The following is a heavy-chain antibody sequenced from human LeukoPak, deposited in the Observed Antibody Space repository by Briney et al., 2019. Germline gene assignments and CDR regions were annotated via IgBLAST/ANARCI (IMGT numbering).Heavy chain of an antibody. V-gene: IGHV1-24*01. CDR2: FDPEDGET. J-gene: IGHJ1*01. CDR1: GYTLTELS. D-gene: IGHD3-10*01. CDR3: ATGSSRRVWGLLWEPLAGEYFQH. Sequence: ASVKVSCKVSGYTLTELSMHWVRQAHGKGLEWMGGFDPEDGETIYAQKFQGRVTMTEDTSTDTAYMELSSLRSEDTAVYYCATGSSRRVWGLLWEPLAGEYFQHWGQGTLVTVSS.